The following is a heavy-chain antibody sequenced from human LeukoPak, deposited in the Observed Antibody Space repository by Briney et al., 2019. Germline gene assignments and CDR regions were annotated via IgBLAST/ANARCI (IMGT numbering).Heavy chain of an antibody. CDR3: ARARWLDW. V-gene: IGHV3-7*03. CDR1: GFIFSTYW. CDR2: IKEDGSEK. J-gene: IGHJ5*01. Sequence: GGSLRLSCVASGFIFSTYWMSWVRQAPGKGPEWVAKIKEDGSEKYCVDSVKGRFSISRDNSKNTLYLQMNSLRAEDTAVYYCARARWLDWWGQGTLVTVSS.